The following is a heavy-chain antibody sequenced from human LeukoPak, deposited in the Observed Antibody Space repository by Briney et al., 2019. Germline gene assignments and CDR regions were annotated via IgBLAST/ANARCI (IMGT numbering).Heavy chain of an antibody. CDR2: IGAYNGKT. CDR3: ARDIGVSQFDS. D-gene: IGHD3-10*01. V-gene: IGHV1-18*01. CDR1: CYTFINYG. J-gene: IGHJ4*02. Sequence: GASVKVPCKASCYTFINYGFSWVPQVSGQGLEGMGWIGAYNGKTEYSPKFQGRVTMTTDTSTSTAYMELRSLTSDDTAVYYCARDIGVSQFDSWGQGTLVTVSS.